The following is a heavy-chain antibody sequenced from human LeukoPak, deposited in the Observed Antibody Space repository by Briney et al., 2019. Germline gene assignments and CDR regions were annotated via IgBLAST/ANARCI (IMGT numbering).Heavy chain of an antibody. V-gene: IGHV3-66*01. CDR2: IYSGGST. D-gene: IGHD1-26*01. Sequence: GGSLRLSCAASGFTVSSNYMSWVRQALGKGLEWVSVIYSGGSTYYADSVKGRFTISRDNSKNTLYLQMNSLRAEDTAVYYCAREQRWELTGFDYWGQGTLVTVSS. CDR1: GFTVSSNY. J-gene: IGHJ4*02. CDR3: AREQRWELTGFDY.